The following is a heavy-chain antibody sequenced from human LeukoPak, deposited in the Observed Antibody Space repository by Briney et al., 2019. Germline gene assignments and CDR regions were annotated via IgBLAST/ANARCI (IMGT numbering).Heavy chain of an antibody. J-gene: IGHJ4*02. CDR3: ARGLMAAIDY. Sequence: QPGGSLRLSCAASGFTFSSYSMNWVRQAPGKGLEWVSYISSGSSTIYNADSVKGRFTISRDNAKKSLYLQMNSLRDEDTAVYYCARGLMAAIDYWGQGRLVTVSS. D-gene: IGHD5-24*01. CDR2: ISSGSSTI. V-gene: IGHV3-48*02. CDR1: GFTFSSYS.